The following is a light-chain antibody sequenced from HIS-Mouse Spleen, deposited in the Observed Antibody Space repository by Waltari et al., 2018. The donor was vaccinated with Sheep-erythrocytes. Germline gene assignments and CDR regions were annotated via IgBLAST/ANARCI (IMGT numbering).Light chain of an antibody. CDR1: SSDVGGYNY. Sequence: QSALTQPRSVSGSPGQSVTISCTGTSSDVGGYNYVSWYQQHPGKAPKLMIYDVSKRPSGVTARFSGSNSGNTASLTISGLQAEDEADYYCCSYAGSYNHVFATGTKVTVL. CDR2: DVS. J-gene: IGLJ1*01. V-gene: IGLV2-11*01. CDR3: CSYAGSYNHV.